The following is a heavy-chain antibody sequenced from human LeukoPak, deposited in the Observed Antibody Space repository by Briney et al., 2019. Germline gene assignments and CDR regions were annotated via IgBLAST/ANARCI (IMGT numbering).Heavy chain of an antibody. CDR2: INPSGGST. CDR1: GYTFTSYY. V-gene: IGHV1-46*01. CDR3: AREPFSVTSPPL. D-gene: IGHD3-3*02. Sequence: GASVNVSCKASGYTFTSYYMHWVRQAPGQGLEWMGIINPSGGSTSYAQKFQGRVTMTRDTSTSTVYMELSSLRSEDTAVYYCAREPFSVTSPPLWGQGTLVTVSS. J-gene: IGHJ4*02.